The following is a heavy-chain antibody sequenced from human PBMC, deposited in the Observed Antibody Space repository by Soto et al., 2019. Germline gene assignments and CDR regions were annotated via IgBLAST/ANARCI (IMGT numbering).Heavy chain of an antibody. V-gene: IGHV4-31*03. CDR3: AREGIAAAGTTNWFDP. CDR1: GGSISSGGYY. CDR2: IYYSGST. J-gene: IGHJ5*02. D-gene: IGHD6-13*01. Sequence: SETLSLTCTVSGGSISSGGYYWSWIRQHPWKGLEWIGYIYYSGSTYYNPSLKSRVTISVDTSKNQFSLKLSSVTAADTAVYYCAREGIAAAGTTNWFDPWGQGXLVTVSS.